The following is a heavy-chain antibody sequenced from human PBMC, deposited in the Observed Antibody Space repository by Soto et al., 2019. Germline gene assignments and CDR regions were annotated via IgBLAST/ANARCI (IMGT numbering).Heavy chain of an antibody. CDR1: GGTFSSYA. CDR2: IIPIFGTA. CDR3: ARDLQQLGRYYYYGMDV. D-gene: IGHD6-6*01. Sequence: ASVKVSCKASGGTFSSYAISWVRQAPGQGLEWMGGIIPIFGTANYAQKFQGRVTITADESTSTAYMELSSLRSEDTAVYYCARDLQQLGRYYYYGMDVWGQGTTVTVSS. V-gene: IGHV1-69*13. J-gene: IGHJ6*02.